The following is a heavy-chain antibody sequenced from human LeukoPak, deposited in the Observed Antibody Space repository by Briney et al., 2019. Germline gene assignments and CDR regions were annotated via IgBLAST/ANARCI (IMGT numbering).Heavy chain of an antibody. D-gene: IGHD6-19*01. CDR1: GFTVSGTY. V-gene: IGHV3-53*01. J-gene: IGHJ4*02. CDR2: IFDAGRT. Sequence: GGSLRLSCAASGFTVSGTYMSWVRQAAGKGWEWVSTIFDAGRTTYADSVKGRFTISRDNYKNTLLLQMNSLRADDTAVYYCAGATKWLAHDFWGQGTLVAVSS. CDR3: AGATKWLAHDF.